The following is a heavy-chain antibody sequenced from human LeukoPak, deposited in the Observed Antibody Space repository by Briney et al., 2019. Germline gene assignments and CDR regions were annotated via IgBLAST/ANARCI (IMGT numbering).Heavy chain of an antibody. D-gene: IGHD3-16*01. CDR3: ARDLYADYVWGSFDY. V-gene: IGHV3-33*01. CDR2: IWYDGSNK. CDR1: GFTFSSYG. Sequence: PGGSLRLSCAASGFTFSSYGRHWVRQAPGKGLEWVAVIWYDGSNKYYADSVKGRFTISRDNSKNTLYLQMNSLRAEDTAVYYCARDLYADYVWGSFDYWGQGTLVTVSS. J-gene: IGHJ4*02.